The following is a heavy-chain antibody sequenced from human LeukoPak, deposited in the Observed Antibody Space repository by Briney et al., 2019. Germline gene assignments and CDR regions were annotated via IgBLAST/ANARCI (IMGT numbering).Heavy chain of an antibody. CDR1: GYTFTSYG. CDR2: ISAYNGNT. Sequence: ASVKVSCKASGYTFTSYGISWVRQAPGQGLEWMGWISAYNGNTNYAQKLQGRVTMTTDTSTSTAYMELRSLRSDDTAVYYCARDGFPSPAGVDTAMVTYYYYGMDVWGQGTTVTVSS. J-gene: IGHJ6*02. V-gene: IGHV1-18*01. CDR3: ARDGFPSPAGVDTAMVTYYYYGMDV. D-gene: IGHD5-18*01.